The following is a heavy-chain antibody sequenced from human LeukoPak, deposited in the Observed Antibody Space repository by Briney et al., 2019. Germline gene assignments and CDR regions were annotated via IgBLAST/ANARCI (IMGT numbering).Heavy chain of an antibody. CDR2: INPNSGGT. D-gene: IGHD6-19*01. CDR1: GYTFTGYY. Sequence: ASVKVSCKASGYTFTGYYMHWVRQAPGQGLEWMGWINPNSGGTNYAQKFQGRVTMTRDTSISTAYMELSRLRSDDTAVYYCARDYKQWLVDFYCYYMDVWGKGTTVTVSS. V-gene: IGHV1-2*02. J-gene: IGHJ6*03. CDR3: ARDYKQWLVDFYCYYMDV.